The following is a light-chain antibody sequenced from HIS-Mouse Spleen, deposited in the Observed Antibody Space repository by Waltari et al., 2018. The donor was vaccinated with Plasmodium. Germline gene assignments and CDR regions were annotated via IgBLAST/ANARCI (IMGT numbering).Light chain of an antibody. V-gene: IGLV3-1*01. CDR1: KLGDKY. Sequence: SYELTQPTSVSVSPGQTASITCSGDKLGDKYACWYQQKPGQSPVLVIYQDSKPPSGIPERFAGSNSGNTATLTISGTQAMDEADYYCQAWDSSTVVFGGGTKLTVL. CDR3: QAWDSSTVV. CDR2: QDS. J-gene: IGLJ2*01.